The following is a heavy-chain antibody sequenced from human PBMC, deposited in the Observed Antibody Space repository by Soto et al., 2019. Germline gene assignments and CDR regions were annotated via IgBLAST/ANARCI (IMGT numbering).Heavy chain of an antibody. J-gene: IGHJ5*02. CDR3: ARKIGLNNWFDP. D-gene: IGHD3-22*01. Sequence: QVQLVQSGAEVKKPGASVKVSCKASGYTFTSYAMHWVRQAPGQRLEWMGWINAGNGNTKYSQKFQGRVTITRDTSASTAYMERRSLISEDTAVYYCARKIGLNNWFDPWGQGTLVTVSS. V-gene: IGHV1-3*01. CDR1: GYTFTSYA. CDR2: INAGNGNT.